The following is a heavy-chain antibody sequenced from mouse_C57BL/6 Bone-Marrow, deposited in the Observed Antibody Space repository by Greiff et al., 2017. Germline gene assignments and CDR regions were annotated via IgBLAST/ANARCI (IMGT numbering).Heavy chain of an antibody. CDR1: GFTFSDYG. D-gene: IGHD2-5*01. CDR2: ISSGSSTI. J-gene: IGHJ2*01. V-gene: IGHV5-17*01. Sequence: EVNLVESGGGLVKPGGSLKLSCAASGFTFSDYGMHWVRQAPEQGLEWVAYISSGSSTIYYADTVKGRCTISRDNAKNTLFLQMTSLRSEDSAVYYCARPGSNDFDYWGQGTTLTVSS. CDR3: ARPGSNDFDY.